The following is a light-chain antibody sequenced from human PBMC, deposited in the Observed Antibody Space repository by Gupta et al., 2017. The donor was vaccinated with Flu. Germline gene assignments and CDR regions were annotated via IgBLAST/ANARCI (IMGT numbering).Light chain of an antibody. Sequence: FMLTQPHHVSESPGKTVTISGTRSSGSIASNYVQWYQQRPGSAPTTVIYEDNQRPSGVPDRFSGSIDSSSTSASLTISGLKTEDEADYYCQSYDSSIRVFGGGTKLTVL. CDR3: QSYDSSIRV. CDR1: SGSIASNY. CDR2: EDN. V-gene: IGLV6-57*03. J-gene: IGLJ3*02.